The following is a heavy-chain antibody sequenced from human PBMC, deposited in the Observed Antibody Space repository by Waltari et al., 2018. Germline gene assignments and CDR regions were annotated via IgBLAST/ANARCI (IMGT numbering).Heavy chain of an antibody. CDR1: GFTFSDYW. Sequence: EVQLVESGGGLVQPGGSLRLSCAASGFTFSDYWMHWVRQAPEEGLVWVSRINSDGRTTGYAESVRGRFTISRDNAKNSLYLQMNSLRAEDTAVYYCARVGSGLDYWGQGTLVTVSS. J-gene: IGHJ4*02. D-gene: IGHD3-3*01. V-gene: IGHV3-74*01. CDR3: ARVGSGLDY. CDR2: INSDGRTT.